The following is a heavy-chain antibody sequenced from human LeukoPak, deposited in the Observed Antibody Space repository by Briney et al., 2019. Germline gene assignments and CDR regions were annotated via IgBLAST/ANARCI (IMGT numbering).Heavy chain of an antibody. V-gene: IGHV3-53*01. CDR1: GFTVSSNY. J-gene: IGHJ4*02. CDR3: ARSRDYYDSSGYYD. D-gene: IGHD3-22*01. CDR2: IYSGGST. Sequence: PGGSLRLSCAASGFTVSSNYMSWVRQAPGKGLEWVSVIYSGGSTYYADSVKGRFTISRDNSKNTLYLQMNSLRADDTAVYYCARSRDYYDSSGYYDWGQGTLVTVSS.